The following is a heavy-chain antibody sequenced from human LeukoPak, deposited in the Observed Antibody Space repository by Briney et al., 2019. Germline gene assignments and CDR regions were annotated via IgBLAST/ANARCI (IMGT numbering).Heavy chain of an antibody. V-gene: IGHV3-48*03. J-gene: IGHJ6*02. CDR1: GFTFSSYE. CDR3: ARDFGVRIRFGEFINYYGMDV. D-gene: IGHD3-10*01. Sequence: GGSLRLSCAASGFTFSSYEMNWVRQAPGKGLEWVSYISSSGSTIYYADSVKGRFTISRDNAKHSLYLQMNSLRAEDTAVYYCARDFGVRIRFGEFINYYGMDVWGQGTTVTVSS. CDR2: ISSSGSTI.